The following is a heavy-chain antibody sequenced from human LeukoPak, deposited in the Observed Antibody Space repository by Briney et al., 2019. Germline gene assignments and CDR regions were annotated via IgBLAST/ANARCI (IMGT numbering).Heavy chain of an antibody. Sequence: GGSLRLSCSASGFTFSYFTMHWVRQAPGKGLEYVSVISSNGGSTYYADSVKGRFTISRDNSKNTLYLQMSSLRAEDTAVYYCVKTLISVAGTGAFDIWGQGTMVTVSS. V-gene: IGHV3-64D*09. CDR1: GFTFSYFT. CDR2: ISSNGGST. D-gene: IGHD6-19*01. J-gene: IGHJ3*02. CDR3: VKTLISVAGTGAFDI.